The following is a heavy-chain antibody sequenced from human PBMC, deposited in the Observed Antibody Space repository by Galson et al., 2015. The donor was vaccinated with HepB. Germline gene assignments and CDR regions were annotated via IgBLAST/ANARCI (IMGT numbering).Heavy chain of an antibody. CDR2: IRSGGTTI. CDR1: GFTFSRHN. CDR3: ARERIVGAIADAFDI. Sequence: SLRLSCAASGFTFSRHNMNWVRQAPGKGLEWASHIRSGGTTIYYADSVKGRFTISRDNAKNSLYLQMDSLRDEDTAVYYCARERIVGAIADAFDIWGQGTVVTVSS. D-gene: IGHD1-26*01. J-gene: IGHJ3*02. V-gene: IGHV3-48*02.